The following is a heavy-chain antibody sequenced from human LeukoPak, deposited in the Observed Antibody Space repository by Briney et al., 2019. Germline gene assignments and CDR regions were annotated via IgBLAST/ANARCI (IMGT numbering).Heavy chain of an antibody. CDR3: VRPGYSSGWSKFDY. J-gene: IGHJ4*02. CDR1: GFTFSGYW. CDR2: LNGDGSSA. D-gene: IGHD6-19*01. Sequence: GGSLRLSCAASGFTFSGYWMHWVRQAPGKGLVWVSRLNGDGSSANYADSVKGRFTISRDNAKNTLFLQMNSLRAEGTAVYYCVRPGYSSGWSKFDYWGQGTLVTVSS. V-gene: IGHV3-74*01.